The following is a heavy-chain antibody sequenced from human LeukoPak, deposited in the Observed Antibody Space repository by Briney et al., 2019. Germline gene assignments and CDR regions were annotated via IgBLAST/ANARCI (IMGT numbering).Heavy chain of an antibody. CDR1: GFTFSSYW. D-gene: IGHD1-26*01. CDR3: ASPSEGDYYFDY. Sequence: PGGSLRLSCAASGFTFSSYWMSWVRQAPGKGLEWVANIKQDGSEKYYVDSVKGRFTISRDNAKNSLYLQVNSLRAEDTAVYYCASPSEGDYYFDYWGQGTLVTVSS. J-gene: IGHJ4*02. V-gene: IGHV3-7*01. CDR2: IKQDGSEK.